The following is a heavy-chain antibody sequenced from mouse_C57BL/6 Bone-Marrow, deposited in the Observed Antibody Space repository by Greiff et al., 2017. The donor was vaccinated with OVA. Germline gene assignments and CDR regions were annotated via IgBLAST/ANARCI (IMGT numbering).Heavy chain of an antibody. CDR3: ARRVFYSNYWAMDY. D-gene: IGHD2-5*01. CDR1: GYTFTDYY. Sequence: QVQLKQSGAELVRPGASVKLSCKASGYTFTDYYINWVKQRPGQGLEWIARIYPGSGNTYYNEKFKGKATLTADKSSSTAYMQLSSLTSEDSAVDFCARRVFYSNYWAMDYWGQGTSVTVSS. J-gene: IGHJ4*01. V-gene: IGHV1-76*01. CDR2: IYPGSGNT.